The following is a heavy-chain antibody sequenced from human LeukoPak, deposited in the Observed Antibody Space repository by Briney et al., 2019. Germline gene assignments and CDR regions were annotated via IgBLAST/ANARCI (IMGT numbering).Heavy chain of an antibody. CDR1: GGSISSYY. J-gene: IGHJ4*02. D-gene: IGHD6-13*01. CDR3: AREGTYTSTSYFFDY. CDR2: IYYSGST. V-gene: IGHV4-59*12. Sequence: SETLSLTCTVSGGSISSYYWSWIRQPPGKGLEWIGYIYYSGSTNYNPSLQSRVTISIDTSKNQFSLKLRSVTAADTAVYYCAREGTYTSTSYFFDYWGQGALVTVSS.